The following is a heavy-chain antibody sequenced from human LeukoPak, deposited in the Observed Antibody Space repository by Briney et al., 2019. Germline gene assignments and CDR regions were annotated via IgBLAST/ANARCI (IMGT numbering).Heavy chain of an antibody. CDR1: GGTFSSYA. J-gene: IGHJ6*03. CDR2: IIPIFGTA. CDR3: ARDSLTGTTLVTPYYYYYYYMDV. D-gene: IGHD1-7*01. V-gene: IGHV1-69*05. Sequence: SVKVSCKASGGTFSSYAISWVRQAPGQGLEWMGGIIPIFGTANYAQKFQGRVTITTDESTSTAYMELSSLRSEDTAVYYCARDSLTGTTLVTPYYYYYYYMDVWGKGTTVTVSS.